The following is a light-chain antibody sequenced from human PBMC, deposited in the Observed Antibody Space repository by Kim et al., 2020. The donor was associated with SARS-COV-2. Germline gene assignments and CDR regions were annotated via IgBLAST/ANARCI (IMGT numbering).Light chain of an antibody. CDR3: QQYYSTPPS. Sequence: RATLNCKSSQTVVYNSNNKNYLAWYQQKPGQATKLLIYWASIRESGVSDRFSGSGSETDFTLTISSLQAEDVAVYYCQQYYSTPPSFGQGTKLEI. CDR2: WAS. V-gene: IGKV4-1*01. J-gene: IGKJ2*03. CDR1: QTVVYNSNNKNY.